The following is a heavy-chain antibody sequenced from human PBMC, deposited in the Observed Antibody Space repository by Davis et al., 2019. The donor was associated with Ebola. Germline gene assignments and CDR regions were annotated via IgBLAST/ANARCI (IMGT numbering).Heavy chain of an antibody. D-gene: IGHD5-18*01. CDR2: IKQDGSEK. CDR1: GFTFSNAW. V-gene: IGHV3-7*03. J-gene: IGHJ4*02. CDR3: ASRSTANPS. Sequence: GGSLRLSCAASGFTFSNAWMSWVRQAPGKGLEWVANIKQDGSEKYYVDSVKGRFTISRDNAKNSLYLQMNSLRAEDTAVYYCASRSTANPSWGQGTLVTVSS.